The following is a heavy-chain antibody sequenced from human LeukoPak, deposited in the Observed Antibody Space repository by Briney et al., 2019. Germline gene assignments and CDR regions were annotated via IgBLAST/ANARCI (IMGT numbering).Heavy chain of an antibody. V-gene: IGHV3-21*01. CDR3: ARDLGQSSSYPDALDI. J-gene: IGHJ3*02. CDR2: ISSSSSYI. Sequence: GGSLRLSCAASGFTFSSYSMNWVRQAPGKGLEWVSSISSSSSYIYYADSVKGRFTISRDNAQNSPYLQMNSLRAEDTAVYYCARDLGQSSSYPDALDIWGQGPMVTLSS. CDR1: GFTFSSYS. D-gene: IGHD6-13*01.